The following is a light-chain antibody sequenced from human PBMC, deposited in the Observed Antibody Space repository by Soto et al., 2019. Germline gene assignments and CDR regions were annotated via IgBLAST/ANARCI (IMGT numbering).Light chain of an antibody. V-gene: IGKV1-12*01. J-gene: IGKJ3*01. Sequence: DIQMTQSPSFVSASVGDRVTLTCRASQGISNWLAWYQQKPGKAPKLLIYATSNLQGGVPSRFSGSGSGTDFTLTIGSLQPEDSATYYCQQSSSFPLTFGPGTKWIS. CDR2: ATS. CDR3: QQSSSFPLT. CDR1: QGISNW.